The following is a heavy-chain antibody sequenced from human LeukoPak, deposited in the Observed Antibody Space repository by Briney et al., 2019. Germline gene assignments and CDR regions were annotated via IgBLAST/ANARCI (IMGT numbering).Heavy chain of an antibody. CDR1: GFTFSSYS. Sequence: GGSLRLSCAASGFTFSSYSMNWVRQAPGKGLEWVSSISSSSTYIYYADSVKGRFTISRDNAKNSVYMQMNSLRAEDTAVYYCARDYAKLGYCSGTSCPDAFDFWGQGTMVTVSS. D-gene: IGHD2-2*03. CDR2: ISSSSTYI. J-gene: IGHJ3*01. CDR3: ARDYAKLGYCSGTSCPDAFDF. V-gene: IGHV3-21*01.